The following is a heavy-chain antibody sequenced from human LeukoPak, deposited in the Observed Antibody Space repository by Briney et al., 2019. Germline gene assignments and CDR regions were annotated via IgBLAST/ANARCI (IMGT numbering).Heavy chain of an antibody. D-gene: IGHD3-22*01. CDR2: ISGSGGST. V-gene: IGHV3-23*01. CDR3: AKDYYDSSGSPAPDAFDI. J-gene: IGHJ3*02. Sequence: GGSLRLSCAASGFTFSSYAMSWVRQAPGKGLEWVSAISGSGGSTYYADSVKGRFTISRDNSKNTLYLQMNSLRAEDTAVYYCAKDYYDSSGSPAPDAFDIWGQGTMVTVSS. CDR1: GFTFSSYA.